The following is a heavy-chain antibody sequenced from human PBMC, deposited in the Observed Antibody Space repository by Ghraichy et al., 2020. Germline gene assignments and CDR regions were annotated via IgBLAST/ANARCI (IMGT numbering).Heavy chain of an antibody. D-gene: IGHD5-24*01. J-gene: IGHJ4*02. V-gene: IGHV3-23*01. Sequence: GGSLRLSCEASGFRFSDYAMAWVRQGPGKGLEWVSSIGGDGNTYYADSVKGRFTISRDNSKNTVYVQMIGPRADDTAVYFCAKRGWLHDYFDYWGQGTLVTVSS. CDR2: IGGDGNT. CDR1: GFRFSDYA. CDR3: AKRGWLHDYFDY.